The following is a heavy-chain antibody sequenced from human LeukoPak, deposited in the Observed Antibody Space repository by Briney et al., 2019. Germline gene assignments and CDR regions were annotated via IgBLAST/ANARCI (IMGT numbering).Heavy chain of an antibody. CDR3: AKIAGYSSGWVGRDV. J-gene: IGHJ6*02. V-gene: IGHV3-23*01. D-gene: IGHD6-19*01. CDR1: GFAFSSYA. CDR2: ISGSGGST. Sequence: GGSLRLSCAASGFAFSSYAMSWVRQAPGKGLEWVSAISGSGGSTYYADSVKGRSTISRDNSKNTLYLQMNSLRAEDTAVYYCAKIAGYSSGWVGRDVWGQGTTVTVSS.